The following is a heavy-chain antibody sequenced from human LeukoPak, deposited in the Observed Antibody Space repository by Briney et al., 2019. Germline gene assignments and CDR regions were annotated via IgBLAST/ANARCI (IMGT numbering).Heavy chain of an antibody. J-gene: IGHJ4*02. CDR1: GFTFSNAW. CDR3: TSGDQGGFDY. D-gene: IGHD1-14*01. Sequence: PGGSLRLSCVASGFTFSNAWMSWVRQAPIKGLEWVGRIKRKIDGETTDYAAPAKGRFTISRGDSKNTLYLQMNSLKTEDTAVYYCTSGDQGGFDYWGRGTLVTVSS. V-gene: IGHV3-15*01. CDR2: IKRKIDGETT.